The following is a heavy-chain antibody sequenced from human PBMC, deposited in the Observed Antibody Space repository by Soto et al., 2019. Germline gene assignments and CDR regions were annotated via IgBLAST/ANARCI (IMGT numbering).Heavy chain of an antibody. CDR1: GGTFSNSA. Sequence: ASVKVSCKASGGTFSNSAIIWVRQAPGQGPEWMGGILPIFGTPNYAQKFQGRLTISADEFSSTAYMELNILRYEDTAVYYCATQEEAMDTEMIKGIAKWGQXSRVTV. V-gene: IGHV1-69*13. J-gene: IGHJ4*02. D-gene: IGHD5-18*01. CDR3: ATQEEAMDTEMIKGIAK. CDR2: ILPIFGTP.